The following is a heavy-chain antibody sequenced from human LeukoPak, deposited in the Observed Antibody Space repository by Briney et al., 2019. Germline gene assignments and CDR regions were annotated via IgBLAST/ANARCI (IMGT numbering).Heavy chain of an antibody. V-gene: IGHV5-51*01. CDR2: IYPGDSDT. J-gene: IGHJ6*03. Sequence: GESLKISCKGSGYSFTSYWIGWVRQMPGKGLERMGIIYPGDSDTRYSPSFQGQVTISADKSISTAYLQWSSLKASDTAMYYCARLADIVATTYYYYYMDVWGKGTTVTVSS. CDR1: GYSFTSYW. CDR3: ARLADIVATTYYYYYMDV. D-gene: IGHD5-12*01.